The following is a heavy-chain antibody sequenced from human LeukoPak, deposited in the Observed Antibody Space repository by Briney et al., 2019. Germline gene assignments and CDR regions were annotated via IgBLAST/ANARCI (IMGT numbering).Heavy chain of an antibody. Sequence: GASVKVSCKASGYTFTSYDINWVRQATGQGLEWMGWINPNSGGTNYAQKFQGRVAMTGDTSISTAYMELSRLRSDDTAVYYCASGFMGYDSSGYVGAFDIWGQGTMVTVSS. CDR1: GYTFTSYD. CDR3: ASGFMGYDSSGYVGAFDI. CDR2: INPNSGGT. V-gene: IGHV1-2*02. D-gene: IGHD3-22*01. J-gene: IGHJ3*02.